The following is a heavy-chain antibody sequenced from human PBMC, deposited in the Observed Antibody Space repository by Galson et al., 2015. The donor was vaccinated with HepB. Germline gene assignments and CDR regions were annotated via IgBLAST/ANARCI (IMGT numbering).Heavy chain of an antibody. V-gene: IGHV3-33*01. CDR2: IWYDENKK. D-gene: IGHD3-16*01. CDR1: GFSFGYYG. J-gene: IGHJ6*02. Sequence: SLRLACAASGFSFGYYGMHWVRQAPGRGLEWVAVIWYDENKKYYGDSVKGRFTISRDNSKKTVYLQMNSLRAEDTAVYYCARDSSPNYSDYKEYFYYAMDVWGQGTTVTVPS. CDR3: ARDSSPNYSDYKEYFYYAMDV.